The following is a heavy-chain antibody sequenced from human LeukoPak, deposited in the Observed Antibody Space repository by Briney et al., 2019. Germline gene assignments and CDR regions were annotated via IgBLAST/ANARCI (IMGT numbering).Heavy chain of an antibody. Sequence: SETLSLTCAVYDGSFSDYYWSWIRQPPGKGLEWIGEINHSGSTNYNPSLKSRVTISIDTPNNQFSLKLSSVTAADTAVYYCATGVHGIAAAGDYYFDYWGQGTLVTVSS. CDR2: INHSGST. CDR1: DGSFSDYY. D-gene: IGHD6-13*01. J-gene: IGHJ4*02. V-gene: IGHV4-34*01. CDR3: ATGVHGIAAAGDYYFDY.